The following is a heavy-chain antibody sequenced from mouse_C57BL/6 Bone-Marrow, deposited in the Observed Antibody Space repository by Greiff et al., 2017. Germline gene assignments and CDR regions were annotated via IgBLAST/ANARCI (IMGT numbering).Heavy chain of an antibody. CDR3: ARLWFAY. J-gene: IGHJ3*01. CDR2: IYPGDGDT. Sequence: VQRVESGPELVKPGASVKISCKASGYAFSSSWMNWVKQRPGKGLEWIGRIYPGDGDTNYNGKFKGKATLTADKSSSTAYMQLSSLTSEDSAVYFCARLWFAYWGQGTLVTVSA. V-gene: IGHV1-82*01. CDR1: GYAFSSSW.